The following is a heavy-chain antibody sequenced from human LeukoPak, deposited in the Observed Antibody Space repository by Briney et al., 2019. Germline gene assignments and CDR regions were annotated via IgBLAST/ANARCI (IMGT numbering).Heavy chain of an antibody. Sequence: PGGXLRLSCAASGLTFSSYGMHWVRQAPHKGLEGVAFIPYDGSNEYYADSVKGGFTISRDNSNNTLYLQMNSLSGEDTAVYYCCGDFDYWGQGTLVTVSS. V-gene: IGHV3-30*02. CDR2: IPYDGSNE. CDR3: CGDFDY. J-gene: IGHJ4*02. D-gene: IGHD2-21*01. CDR1: GLTFSSYG.